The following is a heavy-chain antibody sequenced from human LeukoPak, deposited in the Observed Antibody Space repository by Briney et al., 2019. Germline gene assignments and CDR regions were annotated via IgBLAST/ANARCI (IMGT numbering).Heavy chain of an antibody. CDR1: GGSISSYY. J-gene: IGHJ4*02. V-gene: IGHV4-59*01. CDR2: IYYSGST. D-gene: IGHD3-10*01. CDR3: TRDGITMVRGVSPVD. Sequence: PSETLSLTCTVSGGSISSYYWSWIRQPPGKGLEWIGYIYYSGSTNYNPSLKSRVTISVDTSKNQFSLKLSSVTAADTAVYYCTRDGITMVRGVSPVDWGQGTLVTVSS.